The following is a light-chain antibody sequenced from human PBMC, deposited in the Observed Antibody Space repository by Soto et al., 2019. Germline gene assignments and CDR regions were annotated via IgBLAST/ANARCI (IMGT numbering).Light chain of an antibody. J-gene: IGLJ1*01. Sequence: QSVLTQSPSASGTPGQRVTISCSGSSSSIGSNSVNWYQQLPRTAPKVLIYTNSQRPSGVPDRFSGSKSGTLASLAISGLQPEDEADYYCAAWDGSLNVYVFGTGTKVTVL. V-gene: IGLV1-44*01. CDR1: SSSIGSNS. CDR2: TNS. CDR3: AAWDGSLNVYV.